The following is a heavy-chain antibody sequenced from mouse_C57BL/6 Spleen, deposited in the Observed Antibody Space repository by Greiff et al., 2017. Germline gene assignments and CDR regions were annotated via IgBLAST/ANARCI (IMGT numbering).Heavy chain of an antibody. CDR3: TRGWLDY. D-gene: IGHD2-3*01. V-gene: IGHV1-15*01. J-gene: IGHJ2*01. CDR1: GYTFTDYE. CDR2: IDPETGGT. Sequence: QVQLQQPGAELVRPGASVTLSCKASGYTFTDYEMHWVKQTPVHGLEWIGAIDPETGGTAYNQKFKGKAILTADKSSSTAYMELRSLTSEDSAVYYCTRGWLDYWGQGTTLTVSS.